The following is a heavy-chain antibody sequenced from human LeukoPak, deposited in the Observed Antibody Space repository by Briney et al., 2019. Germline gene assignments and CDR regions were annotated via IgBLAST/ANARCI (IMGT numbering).Heavy chain of an antibody. CDR2: INPNSGDT. CDR3: AREITGMIGPTDY. V-gene: IGHV1-2*02. Sequence: ASVKVSCKASGYTFSGYYVHWVRQAPGQGLQWMGWINPNSGDTNYAQKSQGRVTMTRDTSISTAYMELSRLTSDDTAVYYCAREITGMIGPTDYWGQGTLVTVSS. J-gene: IGHJ4*02. D-gene: IGHD1-20*01. CDR1: GYTFSGYY.